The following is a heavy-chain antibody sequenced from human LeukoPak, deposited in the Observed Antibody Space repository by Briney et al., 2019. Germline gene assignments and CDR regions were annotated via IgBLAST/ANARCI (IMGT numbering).Heavy chain of an antibody. CDR1: GGSISSSSYY. V-gene: IGHV4-39*07. D-gene: IGHD3-22*01. Sequence: SETLSLTCTVSGGSISSSSYYWGWIRQPPGKGLEWIGSIYYSGSTYQNPSLKSRVTISVDTSKNQFSLKLSSVTAADTAVYYCARDHDSSGYYYGFWFDPWGQGTLVTVSS. CDR2: IYYSGST. J-gene: IGHJ5*02. CDR3: ARDHDSSGYYYGFWFDP.